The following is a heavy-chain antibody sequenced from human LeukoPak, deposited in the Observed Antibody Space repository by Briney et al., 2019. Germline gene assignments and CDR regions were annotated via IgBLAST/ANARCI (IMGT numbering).Heavy chain of an antibody. V-gene: IGHV3-21*01. CDR1: GFTFSSYS. D-gene: IGHD5-18*01. CDR3: ARDLRRSGSTQLWS. Sequence: KSGGSLTLSCAASGFTFSSYSMNWVRQAPGKGLEWVSSISSSSSYIYYADSVKGRFTISRDNAKNSLYLQMNSLRAEDTAVYYCARDLRRSGSTQLWSWGQGTLVTVSS. CDR2: ISSSSSYI. J-gene: IGHJ5*02.